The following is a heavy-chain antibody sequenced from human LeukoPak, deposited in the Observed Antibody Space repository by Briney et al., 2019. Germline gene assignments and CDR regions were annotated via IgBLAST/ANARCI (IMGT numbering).Heavy chain of an antibody. Sequence: SETLSLTCTVSGGSISSYYWSWIRQPPGKGLEWIGYIYYSGSTNYNPSLKSRLTISVDTSKNQFSLKLSSVTAADTAIYYCARDKGHYDVDYWGQGTLVTVSS. V-gene: IGHV4-59*12. J-gene: IGHJ4*02. CDR1: GGSISSYY. CDR3: ARDKGHYDVDY. D-gene: IGHD3-16*01. CDR2: IYYSGST.